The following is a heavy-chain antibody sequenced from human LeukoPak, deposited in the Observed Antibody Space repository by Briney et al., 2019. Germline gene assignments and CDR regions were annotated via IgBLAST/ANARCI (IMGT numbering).Heavy chain of an antibody. CDR3: ARDSAAAGTLYFDS. CDR1: GFTFSSRA. Sequence: GGSLRLSCAASGFTFSSRAMNWVRQAPGKGLEWVSYISSSTNSIYYADSVKGRFTISRVNAKNSLYLQMNSLRAEDTAVYYCARDSAAAGTLYFDSWGQGTLVTVSS. V-gene: IGHV3-48*01. CDR2: ISSSTNSI. J-gene: IGHJ4*02. D-gene: IGHD6-13*01.